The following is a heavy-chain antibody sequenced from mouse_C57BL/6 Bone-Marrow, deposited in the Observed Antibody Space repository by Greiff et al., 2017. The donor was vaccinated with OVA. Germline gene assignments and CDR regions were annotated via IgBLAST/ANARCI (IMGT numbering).Heavy chain of an antibody. Sequence: EVQVVDSGGGLVQSGRSLRLSCATSGFTFSDFYMEWVRQAPGKGLEWIAASRNKANDYTTEYSASVKGRFIVSRDTSQSILYLQMNALRAEDTAIYYCARDAGTTGAMDYWGQGTSVTVSS. CDR3: ARDAGTTGAMDY. CDR1: GFTFSDFY. V-gene: IGHV7-1*01. J-gene: IGHJ4*01. D-gene: IGHD1-1*01. CDR2: SRNKANDYTT.